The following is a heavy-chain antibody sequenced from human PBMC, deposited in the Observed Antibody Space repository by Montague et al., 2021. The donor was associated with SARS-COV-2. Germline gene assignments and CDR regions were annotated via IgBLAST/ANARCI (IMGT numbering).Heavy chain of an antibody. CDR3: AKDLFCSGGDCYFYGMDL. J-gene: IGHJ6*02. D-gene: IGHD2-15*01. CDR2: ISGSGDKT. Sequence: SRRLSCAAPGFTFSTYAMSWVRRAPGKGLEWVSAISGSGDKTYYADSVKGRFTIPRDNSENTVSLQMNSLRVEDTAVYYCAKDLFCSGGDCYFYGMDLWGQGTTVTVSS. V-gene: IGHV3-23*01. CDR1: GFTFSTYA.